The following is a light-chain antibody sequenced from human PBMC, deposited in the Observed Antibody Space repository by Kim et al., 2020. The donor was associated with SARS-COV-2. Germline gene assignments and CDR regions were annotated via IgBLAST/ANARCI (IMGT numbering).Light chain of an antibody. Sequence: PGQSITISCTGTSSDVGRYNLVSWYQQHPGKAPKLMIYEGSKRPSGVSNRFSGSKSGNTASLTISGLQAEDEADYYCCSYAGSYWVFGGGTQLTVL. V-gene: IGLV2-23*01. J-gene: IGLJ3*02. CDR1: SSDVGRYNL. CDR2: EGS. CDR3: CSYAGSYWV.